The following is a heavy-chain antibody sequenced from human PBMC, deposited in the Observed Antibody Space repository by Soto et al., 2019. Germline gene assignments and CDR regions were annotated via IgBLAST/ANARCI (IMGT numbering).Heavy chain of an antibody. Sequence: SETLSLTCTVSGGSVSSGSYYWSWIRQPPGKGLEWIGYIYYSGSTNYNPSLKSRVTISVDTSKNQFSLKLSSVTAADTAVYYCARDSGFYVDLSWFDPWGQGTLVTVSS. CDR1: GGSVSSGSYY. D-gene: IGHD4-17*01. J-gene: IGHJ5*02. V-gene: IGHV4-61*01. CDR3: ARDSGFYVDLSWFDP. CDR2: IYYSGST.